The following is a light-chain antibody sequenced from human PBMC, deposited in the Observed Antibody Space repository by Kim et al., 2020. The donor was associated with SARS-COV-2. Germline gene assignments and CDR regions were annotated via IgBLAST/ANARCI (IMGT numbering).Light chain of an antibody. CDR2: DVT. J-gene: IGLJ1*01. CDR1: SSDVGAYHY. Sequence: GQSIPMSCHGTSSDVGAYHYVSWYQQPPGRAPKLIIYDVTNRPSGVSNRFSASKSGNTASLTISGLQAEDEADYYCNSYTTSKTYVFGSGTKVTVL. CDR3: NSYTTSKTYV. V-gene: IGLV2-14*03.